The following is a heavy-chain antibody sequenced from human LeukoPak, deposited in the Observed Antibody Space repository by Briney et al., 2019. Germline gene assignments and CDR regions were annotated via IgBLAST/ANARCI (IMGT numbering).Heavy chain of an antibody. Sequence: SETLSLTCTVSGGSISSYYWSWIRQPPGKGLEWIGYIYYSGSTNYNPSLKSRVTKSVDTSKNQFSLKLSSVTAADTAVYYCARVGRYNWNGFDYWGQGTLVTVSS. CDR2: IYYSGST. CDR1: GGSISSYY. CDR3: ARVGRYNWNGFDY. V-gene: IGHV4-59*01. D-gene: IGHD1-20*01. J-gene: IGHJ4*02.